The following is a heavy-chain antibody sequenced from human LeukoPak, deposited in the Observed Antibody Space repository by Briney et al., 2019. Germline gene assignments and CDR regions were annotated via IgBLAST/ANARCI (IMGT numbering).Heavy chain of an antibody. CDR1: GFTVSNNY. V-gene: IGHV3-66*01. J-gene: IGHJ4*02. D-gene: IGHD2-15*01. CDR2: IYSGGST. CDR3: ARESVVVVAAHQGGYFDY. Sequence: QPGGSLRLSCAASGFTVSNNYMSWVRQAPGKGLEWVSLIYSGGSTSYADSVKGRFTISRDNSKNTLYLQMNSLRAEDTAVYYCARESVVVVAAHQGGYFDYWGQGTLVTVSS.